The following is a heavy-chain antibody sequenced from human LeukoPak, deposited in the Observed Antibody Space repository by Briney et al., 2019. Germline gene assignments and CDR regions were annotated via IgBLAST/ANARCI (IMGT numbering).Heavy chain of an antibody. Sequence: PGGSLRLSCAASGFTFSSYAMSWVRQAPGKGLEWVSAISGSGGSTYYADSVKGRFTISRDNSKNTLYLQMNSLRAEDTAVYYRAKMDSSGYYYCYFDYWGQGTLVTVSS. CDR3: AKMDSSGYYYCYFDY. CDR2: ISGSGGST. CDR1: GFTFSSYA. V-gene: IGHV3-23*01. D-gene: IGHD3-22*01. J-gene: IGHJ4*02.